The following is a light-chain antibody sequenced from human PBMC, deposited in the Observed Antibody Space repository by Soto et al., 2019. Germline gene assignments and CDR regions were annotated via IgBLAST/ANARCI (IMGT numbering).Light chain of an antibody. CDR2: AAS. Sequence: DIQLTQSPSFLSASVGDRVTITCRASQGISSYLAWYQQKPGKAPKLLIYAASTLQSGVPSRFSGSGSGTEFTLTSSSLQPEDFATYYCQQLNSYPQFTFGPGTKVDIK. CDR3: QQLNSYPQFT. J-gene: IGKJ3*01. CDR1: QGISSY. V-gene: IGKV1-9*01.